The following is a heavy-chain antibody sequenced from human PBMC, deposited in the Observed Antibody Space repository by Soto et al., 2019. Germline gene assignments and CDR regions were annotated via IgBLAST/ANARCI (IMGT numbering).Heavy chain of an antibody. Sequence: ASVKVSCKASGYTFTGYYIHWVRQAPGQGLEWMGWINPKSGDTNSAQKFQGRVTMTRDTSLSTAYMEVSRLRSDDTALYYCARPAELIWFGDLTPFDYSSQGTLVTDSS. J-gene: IGHJ4*02. CDR3: ARPAELIWFGDLTPFDY. CDR1: GYTFTGYY. CDR2: INPKSGDT. V-gene: IGHV1-2*02. D-gene: IGHD3-10*01.